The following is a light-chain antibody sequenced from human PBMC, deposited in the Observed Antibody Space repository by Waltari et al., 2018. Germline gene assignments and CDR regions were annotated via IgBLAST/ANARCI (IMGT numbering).Light chain of an antibody. J-gene: IGKJ3*01. Sequence: GVLTQSPLSLAVTLGQPASISCKSSQSLLYSNGNVYLDWYLQRPGQSPRRLIYQVSKRDSGVPDRFSGSGSDTDFTLRISRVEADDVGTYYCLQVPSTFGPGTKMEVK. V-gene: IGKV2-30*01. CDR3: LQVPST. CDR2: QVS. CDR1: QSLLYSNGNVY.